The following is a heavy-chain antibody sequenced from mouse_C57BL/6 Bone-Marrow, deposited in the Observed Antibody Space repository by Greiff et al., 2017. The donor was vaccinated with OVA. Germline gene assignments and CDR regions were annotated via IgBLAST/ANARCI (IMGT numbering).Heavy chain of an antibody. J-gene: IGHJ1*03. CDR3: GREDYCSIFWYVDV. Sequence: QVTLKVSGPGILQPSQTLSLACTFSGISLSTSGMGLSWLRKPSGNALEWLARIWNPDNYYHPSLRSRLTISTETSNYQVFLKLTSVYTADSARFYGAGREDYCSIFWYVDVWGTGTTVTVSS. CDR2: WNPDNY. CDR1: ISLSTSGMGL. D-gene: IGHD1-1*01. V-gene: IGHV8-2*01.